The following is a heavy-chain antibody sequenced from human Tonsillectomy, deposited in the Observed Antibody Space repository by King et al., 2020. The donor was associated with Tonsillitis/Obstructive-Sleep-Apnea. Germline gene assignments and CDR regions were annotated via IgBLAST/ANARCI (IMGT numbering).Heavy chain of an antibody. CDR1: GDSISSGGYY. J-gene: IGHJ4*02. CDR3: AKHGAIAARLAPLDY. D-gene: IGHD6-6*01. CDR2: IHYSGST. Sequence: QLQESGPGLVKPSETLSLTCTVSGDSISSGGYYWGWIRQPPGEGLEWIGGIHYSGSTHYNTSPRSRVTISVDTSKNQLSLKLSSVTAADTAVYYCAKHGAIAARLAPLDYWGQGTLVTVSS. V-gene: IGHV4-39*01.